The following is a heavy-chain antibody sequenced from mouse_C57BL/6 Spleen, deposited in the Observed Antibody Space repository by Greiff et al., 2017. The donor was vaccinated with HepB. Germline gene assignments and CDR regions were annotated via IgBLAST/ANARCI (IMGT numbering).Heavy chain of an antibody. CDR3: ARDYYGSFYAMDY. Sequence: VQGVESGAELAKPGASVKLSCKASGYTFTSYWMHWVKQRPGQGLEWIGYINPSSGYTKYNQKFKDKATLTADKSSSTAYMQLSSLTYEDSAVYYCARDYYGSFYAMDYWGQGTSVTVSS. CDR1: GYTFTSYW. V-gene: IGHV1-7*01. CDR2: INPSSGYT. D-gene: IGHD1-1*01. J-gene: IGHJ4*01.